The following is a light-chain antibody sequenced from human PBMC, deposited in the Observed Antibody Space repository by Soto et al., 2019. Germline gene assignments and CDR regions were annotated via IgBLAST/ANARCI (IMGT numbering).Light chain of an antibody. V-gene: IGLV3-21*02. CDR1: NIGSKS. J-gene: IGLJ1*01. CDR3: QVWDVSSVHFV. CDR2: DDA. Sequence: SYELTQPPSVSVAPGQTARITCGGINIGSKSVHWYRQKPGQAPVLVVYDDADRPSGIPERFSGSNSGNRAALTLSRVEAGDDADYLSQVWDVSSVHFVFGTGTKLTVL.